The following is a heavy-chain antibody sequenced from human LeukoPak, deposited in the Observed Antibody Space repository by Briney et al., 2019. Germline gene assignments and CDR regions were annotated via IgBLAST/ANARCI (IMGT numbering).Heavy chain of an antibody. J-gene: IGHJ3*02. Sequence: GASVKVSCKASGGTFSSYVISWVRQAPGQGLEWMGGIIPIFGTPNYAQKFQGRVTITADESTSTAYLELSSLRSEDTAVYYCARAPPGGPRRAFDIWGQGTVVTVSS. V-gene: IGHV1-69*13. D-gene: IGHD4-23*01. CDR2: IIPIFGTP. CDR1: GGTFSSYV. CDR3: ARAPPGGPRRAFDI.